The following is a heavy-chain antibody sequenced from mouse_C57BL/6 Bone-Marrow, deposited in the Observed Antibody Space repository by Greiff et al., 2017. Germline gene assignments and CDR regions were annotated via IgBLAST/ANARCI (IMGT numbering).Heavy chain of an antibody. J-gene: IGHJ2*01. CDR1: GFNIKYYY. CDR2: IDPEDGDT. CDR3: TTFYDGYYLDY. Sequence: EVQLQQSGAELVRPGASVKLSCTASGFNIKYYYMHWVKQRPEQGLEWIGRIDPEDGDTEYAPKFQGKATMTADTSSNTAYLQLRSLTSEDTAVYYCTTFYDGYYLDYWGQGTTLTVSA. V-gene: IGHV14-1*01. D-gene: IGHD2-3*01.